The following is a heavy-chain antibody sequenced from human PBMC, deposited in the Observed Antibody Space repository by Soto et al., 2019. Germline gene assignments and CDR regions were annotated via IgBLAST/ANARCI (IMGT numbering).Heavy chain of an antibody. D-gene: IGHD1-26*01. Sequence: GASVKVSCKASGSTFSSYAISWVRQAPGQGLEWMGGIIPIFGTANYAQKFQGRVTITADEPTSTAYMELSSLRSEVTAVYYCASRVRGSYHVPQPFAYWGQGTLVTVSS. J-gene: IGHJ4*02. CDR3: ASRVRGSYHVPQPFAY. V-gene: IGHV1-69*13. CDR2: IIPIFGTA. CDR1: GSTFSSYA.